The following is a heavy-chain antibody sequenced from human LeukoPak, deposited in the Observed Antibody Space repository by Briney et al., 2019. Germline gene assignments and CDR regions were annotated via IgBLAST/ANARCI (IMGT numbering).Heavy chain of an antibody. V-gene: IGHV3-48*03. D-gene: IGHD3-22*01. Sequence: SGGSLRLSCVASAFTFGSYEMNWVRQAPGKGLEWVSYISAGGGSTTFYADSVKGRFTISRDNTRNSVLLQVNSLRVEDTAVYYCARCRYDSSGYTLDYWGQGTLVTVSS. CDR2: ISAGGGSTT. CDR3: ARCRYDSSGYTLDY. J-gene: IGHJ4*02. CDR1: AFTFGSYE.